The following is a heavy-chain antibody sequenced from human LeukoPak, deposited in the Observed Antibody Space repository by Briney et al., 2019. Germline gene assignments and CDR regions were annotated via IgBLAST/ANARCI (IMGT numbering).Heavy chain of an antibody. CDR3: ARDGSNTAMAPYYYYYYMDV. J-gene: IGHJ6*03. Sequence: ASVKVSCKASGYTFTSYYMHWVRQAPGQGLEWMGIINPSGGSTSYAQKFQGRVTMTRDTSTSTVYMELSSLRSEDTAVYYCARDGSNTAMAPYYYYYYMDVWGKGTTVTISS. CDR2: INPSGGST. D-gene: IGHD5-18*01. CDR1: GYTFTSYY. V-gene: IGHV1-46*01.